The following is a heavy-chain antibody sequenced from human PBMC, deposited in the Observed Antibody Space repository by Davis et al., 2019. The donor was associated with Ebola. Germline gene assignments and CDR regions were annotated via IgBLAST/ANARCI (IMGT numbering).Heavy chain of an antibody. Sequence: GESLKISCAASGFTFGSYAMRWVRQAPGKGLEWVAVLSYDGTYKYYGDSVNGRFSISRDNSKNTLYLQMNSLRPEDTAVYYCAKDRRSWILANSLDVWGQGTTVIVSS. D-gene: IGHD4/OR15-4a*01. V-gene: IGHV3-30*18. CDR3: AKDRRSWILANSLDV. J-gene: IGHJ6*02. CDR1: GFTFGSYA. CDR2: LSYDGTYK.